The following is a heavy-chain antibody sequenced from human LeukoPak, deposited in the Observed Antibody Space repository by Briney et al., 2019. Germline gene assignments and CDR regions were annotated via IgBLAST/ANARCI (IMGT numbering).Heavy chain of an antibody. D-gene: IGHD5-24*01. Sequence: GGSLRLSCAASGFTFSSYSMNWVRQAPGKGLEWVSSISSSSSYIYYADSVKGRFTISRDNAKNSLYLQMNSLRAEDTAVYYCARDSRPVATTSTLFDYWGQGTLVTVSS. CDR3: ARDSRPVATTSTLFDY. V-gene: IGHV3-21*01. CDR2: ISSSSSYI. CDR1: GFTFSSYS. J-gene: IGHJ4*02.